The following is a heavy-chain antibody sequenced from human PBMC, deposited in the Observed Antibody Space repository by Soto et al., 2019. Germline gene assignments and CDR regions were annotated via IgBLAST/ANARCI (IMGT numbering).Heavy chain of an antibody. D-gene: IGHD4-17*01. CDR2: INPNSGGT. CDR3: ARDMNRATVTAAY. J-gene: IGHJ4*02. CDR1: GYTFTGYY. Sequence: ASVKVSCKASGYTFTGYYMHWVRQAPGQGLEWMGWINPNSGGTNYAQKFQGRFTMTRDTSISTAYMELSRLRSDDTAVYYCARDMNRATVTAAYWGQGTLVTVSS. V-gene: IGHV1-2*02.